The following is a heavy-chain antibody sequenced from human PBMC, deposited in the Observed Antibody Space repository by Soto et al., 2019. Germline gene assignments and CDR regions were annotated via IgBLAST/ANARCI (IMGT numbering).Heavy chain of an antibody. J-gene: IGHJ6*02. CDR2: INPNSGGT. CDR1: GYTFTGYY. Sequence: ASVKVSCKASGYTFTGYYMHWVRQAPGQGLEWMGWINPNSGGTNYAQKFQGRVTMTRDTSISTAYMELSRLRSDDTAVYYFARVSVPWEWLSTPYYYYYGMDVWGQGTTVTVSS. CDR3: ARVSVPWEWLSTPYYYYYGMDV. V-gene: IGHV1-2*02. D-gene: IGHD3-3*01.